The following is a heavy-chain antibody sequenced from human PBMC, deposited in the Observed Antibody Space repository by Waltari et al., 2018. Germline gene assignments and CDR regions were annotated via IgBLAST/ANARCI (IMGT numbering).Heavy chain of an antibody. V-gene: IGHV4-34*01. CDR3: ARKGTVTVTSMDV. J-gene: IGHJ6*02. Sequence: QVQLQQWGAGLLKPSETLSLTCAVHGGSFSGYYWSWHRPPPGKGLVWIGESNHSGSTNYNPSLKSRVTISVDTSKNQFSLKLSSVTAADTAVYYCARKGTVTVTSMDVWGQGTTVTVSS. D-gene: IGHD4-17*01. CDR1: GGSFSGYY. CDR2: SNHSGST.